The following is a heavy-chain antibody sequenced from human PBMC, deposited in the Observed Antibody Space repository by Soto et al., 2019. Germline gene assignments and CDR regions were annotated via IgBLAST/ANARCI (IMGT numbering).Heavy chain of an antibody. V-gene: IGHV3-21*01. D-gene: IGHD6-13*01. Sequence: EVQLVESGGGLVKPGGSLRLSCTASGFTFSTYTMNWVRQAPGKGLEWVSSISSRSSFIYYADSVKGRFTISRDNAKNSLYLQMNPLTAGDTAVYYCASSVAAAGTMDKFDYWGQGTLVTVSS. CDR1: GFTFSTYT. CDR3: ASSVAAAGTMDKFDY. J-gene: IGHJ4*02. CDR2: ISSRSSFI.